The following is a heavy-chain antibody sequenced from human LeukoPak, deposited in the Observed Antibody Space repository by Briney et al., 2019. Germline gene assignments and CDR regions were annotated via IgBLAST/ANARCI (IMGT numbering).Heavy chain of an antibody. Sequence: PSETLSLTCAVYGGSFSGYYWSWIRQPPGKGLEWIGEIDHSGSTNYNPSLKSRVTISVDTSKNQFSLKLSSVTAADTAVYYCARAYYDFWSGYQFDYWGQGTLVTVSS. D-gene: IGHD3-3*01. CDR1: GGSFSGYY. V-gene: IGHV4-34*01. CDR2: IDHSGST. CDR3: ARAYYDFWSGYQFDY. J-gene: IGHJ4*02.